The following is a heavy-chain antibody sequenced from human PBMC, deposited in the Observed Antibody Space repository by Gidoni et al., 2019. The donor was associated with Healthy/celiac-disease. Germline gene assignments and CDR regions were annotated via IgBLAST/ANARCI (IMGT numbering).Heavy chain of an antibody. CDR1: GFPFSSYW. J-gene: IGHJ4*02. D-gene: IGHD3-9*01. CDR2: IKQDGSEK. V-gene: IGHV3-7*01. CDR3: ARDRRGLRYYFDY. Sequence: EVQLVESGGGLVHPGGSLRLSCAASGFPFSSYWMSWVRQAPGKGLEWVANIKQDGSEKYYVDSVKGRFTISRDNAKNSLYLQMNSLRAEDTAVYYCARDRRGLRYYFDYWGQGTLVTVSS.